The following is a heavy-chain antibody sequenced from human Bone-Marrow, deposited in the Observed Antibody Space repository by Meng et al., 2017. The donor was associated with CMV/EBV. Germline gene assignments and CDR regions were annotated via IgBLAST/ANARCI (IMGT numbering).Heavy chain of an antibody. J-gene: IGHJ5*02. CDR3: ARRASDSSGYYPLNWFDP. V-gene: IGHV4-59*01. D-gene: IGHD3-22*01. Sequence: SETLSLTCTVSGGSISSYYWSWIRQPPGKGLEWIGYIYYSGSTNYNPSLKSRVTISVDTSKNQFSLKLSSVTAADTAVYYCARRASDSSGYYPLNWFDPWGQGTLVTVSS. CDR1: GGSISSYY. CDR2: IYYSGST.